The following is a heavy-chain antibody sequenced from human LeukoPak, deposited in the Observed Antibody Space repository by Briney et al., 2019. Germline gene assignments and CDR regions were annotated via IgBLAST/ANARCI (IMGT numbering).Heavy chain of an antibody. CDR2: IYYSGST. D-gene: IGHD6-13*01. CDR1: GGSMRSYY. Sequence: PSETLSLTCTVSGGSMRSYYWVWIRQPPGKGLEWVGYIYYSGSTDYNPSLKSRVTISVDTSKNQFSLKMSSVTAADTAVYYCARSPGWAAAGNEYYFDYWGQGTLVTVSS. CDR3: ARSPGWAAAGNEYYFDY. J-gene: IGHJ4*02. V-gene: IGHV4-59*01.